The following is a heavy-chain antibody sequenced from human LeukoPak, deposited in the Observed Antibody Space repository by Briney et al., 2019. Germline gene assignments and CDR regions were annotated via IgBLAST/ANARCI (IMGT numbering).Heavy chain of an antibody. CDR3: ARDAEPQYCSGGSCYSSNWCDP. CDR1: GDFISSSSYN. Sequence: SETLTISCTVSGDFISSSSYNRGWTSQPRGKGPERLGRFYYSGNTYYNPSLKTRVTISVDTSENQFSLKLRSVTAADTAVYYCARDAEPQYCSGGSCYSSNWCDPWGQGTLVTVSS. J-gene: IGHJ5*02. D-gene: IGHD2-15*01. V-gene: IGHV4-39*07. CDR2: FYYSGNT.